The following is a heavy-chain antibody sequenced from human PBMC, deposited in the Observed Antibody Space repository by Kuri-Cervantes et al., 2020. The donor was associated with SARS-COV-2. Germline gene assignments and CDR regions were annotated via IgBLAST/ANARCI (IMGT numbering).Heavy chain of an antibody. Sequence: ESLKISCTVSGGSISSYYWSWIRQPPGKGLEWIGYIYYSGSTNYNPSLKSRVTISVDTSKNQFSLKLSSVTAADTAVYYCARLLAFWSGYYRGYYYYMDVWGKGTTVTVSS. CDR3: ARLLAFWSGYYRGYYYYMDV. D-gene: IGHD3-3*01. V-gene: IGHV4-59*08. CDR2: IYYSGST. CDR1: GGSISSYY. J-gene: IGHJ6*03.